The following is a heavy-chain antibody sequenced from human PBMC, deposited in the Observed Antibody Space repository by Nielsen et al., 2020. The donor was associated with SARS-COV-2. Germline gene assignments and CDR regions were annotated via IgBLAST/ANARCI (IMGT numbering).Heavy chain of an antibody. CDR2: ISWNSGSI. D-gene: IGHD6-13*01. CDR3: AKLAAEGLFDY. V-gene: IGHV3-9*01. CDR1: GFTFSSYS. J-gene: IGHJ4*02. Sequence: SLKISCAASGFTFSSYSMNWVRQAPGKGLEWVSGISWNSGSIGYADSVKGRFTISRDNAKNSLYLQMNSLRAEDTALYYCAKLAAEGLFDYWGQGTLVTVSS.